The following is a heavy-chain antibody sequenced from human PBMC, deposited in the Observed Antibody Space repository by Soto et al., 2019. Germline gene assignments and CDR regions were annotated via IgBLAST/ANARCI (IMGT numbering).Heavy chain of an antibody. J-gene: IGHJ6*02. V-gene: IGHV1-18*04. CDR1: GYTFTSYG. Sequence: QVQLVPSGAEVKKPGASVKVSCKASGYTFTSYGISWLRQAPGQGLEWMGWISAYNGNTNYAQKLQGRVTMTTDTSTSTAYMALRSLRSDDTAVYYCARRTYFGGDCYSWALGEYYYGIDVWGQGTTVTVSS. CDR2: ISAYNGNT. CDR3: ARRTYFGGDCYSWALGEYYYGIDV. D-gene: IGHD2-21*02.